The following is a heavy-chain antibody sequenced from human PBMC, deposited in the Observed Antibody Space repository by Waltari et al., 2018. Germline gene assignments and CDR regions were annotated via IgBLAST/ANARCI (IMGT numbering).Heavy chain of an antibody. CDR1: GGIFTNYA. J-gene: IGHJ3*02. Sequence: QVQLVQSGAEVKRPGSSVKVSCRASGGIFTNYAISWVRQAPGQGLEWMGGIIPIFGTAHSSQKFQGSRTITSDESTSTAYMELSSLRPEDTAVYFCARDLGAMKVTSALEIWGQGTRVTVSS. V-gene: IGHV1-69*05. D-gene: IGHD3-10*01. CDR2: IIPIFGTA. CDR3: ARDLGAMKVTSALEI.